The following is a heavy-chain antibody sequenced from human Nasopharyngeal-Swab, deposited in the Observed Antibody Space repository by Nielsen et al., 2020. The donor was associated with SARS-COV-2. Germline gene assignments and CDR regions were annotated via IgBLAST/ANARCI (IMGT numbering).Heavy chain of an antibody. CDR3: ARIGDQDYYDSSGYYLSAFDI. D-gene: IGHD3-22*01. V-gene: IGHV3-11*01. CDR1: GFTFSDYY. CDR2: ISSSGSTI. Sequence: GESLKISCAASGFTFSDYYMSWIRQAPGKGLEWVSYISSSGSTIYYADSVKGRFTISRDNAKTSLYLQMNSLRAEDTAVYYCARIGDQDYYDSSGYYLSAFDIWGQGTMVTVSS. J-gene: IGHJ3*02.